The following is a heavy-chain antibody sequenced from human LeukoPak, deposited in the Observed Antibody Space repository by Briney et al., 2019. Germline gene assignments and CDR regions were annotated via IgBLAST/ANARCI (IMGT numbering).Heavy chain of an antibody. CDR3: ARDLYYYGSSYYYGMDV. D-gene: IGHD3-10*01. CDR1: GFTFSSYG. J-gene: IGHJ6*04. Sequence: PGGSLRLSCAASGFTFSSYGMHWVRQAPGKGLEWVAIIWYDGSNKFCADSVKGRFTISRDNSKNTLYLQMNSLRAEDTAVYYCARDLYYYGSSYYYGMDVWGKGTTVTVSS. V-gene: IGHV3-33*01. CDR2: IWYDGSNK.